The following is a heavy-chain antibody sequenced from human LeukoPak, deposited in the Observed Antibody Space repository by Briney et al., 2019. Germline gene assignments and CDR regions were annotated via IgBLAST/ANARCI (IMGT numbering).Heavy chain of an antibody. V-gene: IGHV3-48*01. J-gene: IGHJ3*01. D-gene: IGHD5-24*01. Sequence: GGSLRLSCAASGFSFSGYSLNWVRQAPGKGLEWVSYISSSSGSIYYADSVNGRFTIPRDNAKNSLYLQMNSLRREDTAIYYCATVEMATQGAFDVWGQRTMVTVSS. CDR1: GFSFSGYS. CDR2: ISSSSGSI. CDR3: ATVEMATQGAFDV.